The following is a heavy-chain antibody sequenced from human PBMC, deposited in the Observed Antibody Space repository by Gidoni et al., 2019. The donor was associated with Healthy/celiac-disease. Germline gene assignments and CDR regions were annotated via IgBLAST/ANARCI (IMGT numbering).Heavy chain of an antibody. D-gene: IGHD3-3*01. J-gene: IGHJ5*02. CDR1: GGSFSGYY. CDR2: INHSGST. CDR3: ARGLTIFGVVTRYNWFDP. Sequence: QVQLQQWGAGLLKPSETLSLTCAVDGGSFSGYYWSWIRQPPGKGLEWIGEINHSGSTNYNPSLKSRVTISVDTSKNQFSLKLSSVTAADTAVYYCARGLTIFGVVTRYNWFDPWGQGTLVTVSS. V-gene: IGHV4-34*01.